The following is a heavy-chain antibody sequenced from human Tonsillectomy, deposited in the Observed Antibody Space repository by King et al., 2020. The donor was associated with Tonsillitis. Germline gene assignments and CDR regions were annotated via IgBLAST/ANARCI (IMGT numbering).Heavy chain of an antibody. J-gene: IGHJ4*02. D-gene: IGHD2-15*01. CDR2: VHYSGST. V-gene: IGHV4-39*01. Sequence: VQLQESGPGLVKPSETLSLTCTVSGGSIRSSTYFWGWLRQPPGKGLEWIGSVHYSGSTFYNPSLQSRVTISVDTSKNQFSLKLSSMTAADPAVYYCATLIYGGGRCSVFDCWGQGSLVTASS. CDR3: ATLIYGGGRCSVFDC. CDR1: GGSIRSSTYF.